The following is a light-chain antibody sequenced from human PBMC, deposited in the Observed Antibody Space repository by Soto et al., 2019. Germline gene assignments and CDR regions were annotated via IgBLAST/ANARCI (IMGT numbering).Light chain of an antibody. Sequence: DIQMTQSPSTLSASAGDRVIITCRASQSFSTWLAWYQQKPGKAPKLLIYDVSSLESGVPSRFSGSGSETEFTLTISSLQPDDFATSYCQQYYSYPLTFGGGTTVEIK. CDR2: DVS. V-gene: IGKV1-5*01. CDR1: QSFSTW. J-gene: IGKJ4*01. CDR3: QQYYSYPLT.